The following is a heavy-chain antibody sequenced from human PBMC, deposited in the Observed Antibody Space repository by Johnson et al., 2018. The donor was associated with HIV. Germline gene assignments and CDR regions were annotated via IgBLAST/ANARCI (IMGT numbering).Heavy chain of an antibody. J-gene: IGHJ3*02. CDR1: GFTFRSYA. D-gene: IGHD5-18*01. CDR2: ISYDGKST. V-gene: IGHV3-30*04. Sequence: QVQLVESGGGVVQPGRSLRLSCAASGFTFRSYAMHWVRQAPGKGLEWVAVISYDGKSTYYADSVKGRFTIARDNSKNTLYLQMNSLRAEDTAVYYCARDLDTAMVTCAFDIWGQGTMVTVSS. CDR3: ARDLDTAMVTCAFDI.